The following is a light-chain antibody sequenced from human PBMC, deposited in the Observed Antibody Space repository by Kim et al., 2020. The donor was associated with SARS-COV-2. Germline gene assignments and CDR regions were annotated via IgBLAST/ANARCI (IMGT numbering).Light chain of an antibody. J-gene: IGLJ2*01. CDR2: EVS. Sequence: PGQSCTISCTGTSRDVGGYNYVSWYQQHPGKAPKLMIYEVSKRPSGVPDRFSGSKSGNTASLTVSGLQAEDEADYYCSSYAGSNNLFGGGTKLTVL. CDR1: SRDVGGYNY. V-gene: IGLV2-8*01. CDR3: SSYAGSNNL.